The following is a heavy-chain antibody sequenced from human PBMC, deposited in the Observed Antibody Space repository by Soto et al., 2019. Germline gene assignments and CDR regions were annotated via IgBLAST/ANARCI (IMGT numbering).Heavy chain of an antibody. Sequence: SVKVSCKASGGTFSSYTISWVRQAPGQGLEWMGRIIPILGIANYAQKFQGRVTITADKSTSTAYMELSSLRSEDTAVYYCARDGCSGGSCYWFGYWGQGTLVTVSS. CDR2: IIPILGIA. J-gene: IGHJ4*02. D-gene: IGHD2-15*01. CDR3: ARDGCSGGSCYWFGY. V-gene: IGHV1-69*04. CDR1: GGTFSSYT.